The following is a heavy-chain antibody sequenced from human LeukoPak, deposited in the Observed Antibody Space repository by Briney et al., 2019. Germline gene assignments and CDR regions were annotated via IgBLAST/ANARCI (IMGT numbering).Heavy chain of an antibody. Sequence: SVKVSCKASGGTFSLFAISWVRQAPGQGLEWMGRIIPLTGTPVYAQTFQDRVTTTADISTRTAYLELNTLRSEDTAIHYCAIAVGGNNIWFESWGQGTLVTVSS. CDR3: AIAVGGNNIWFES. D-gene: IGHD1-26*01. V-gene: IGHV1-69*06. J-gene: IGHJ5*01. CDR2: IIPLTGTP. CDR1: GGTFSLFA.